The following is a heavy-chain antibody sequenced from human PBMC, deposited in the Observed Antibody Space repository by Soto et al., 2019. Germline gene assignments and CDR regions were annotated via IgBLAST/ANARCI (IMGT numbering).Heavy chain of an antibody. CDR1: GFTFSSYA. V-gene: IGHV3-30-3*01. J-gene: IGHJ4*02. CDR3: ARDKSPYSSGWHNRHFDY. CDR2: ISYDGSNK. Sequence: QVQLVESGGGVVQPGRSLRLSCAASGFTFSSYAMRWVRQAPGKGLEWVAVISYDGSNKYYAASVKGRFTISRDNSKNTLYLQMNSLRAEDTAVYYCARDKSPYSSGWHNRHFDYWGQGTLVTVSS. D-gene: IGHD6-19*01.